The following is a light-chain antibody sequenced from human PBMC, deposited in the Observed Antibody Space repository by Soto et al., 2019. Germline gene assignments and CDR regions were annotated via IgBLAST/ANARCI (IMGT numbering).Light chain of an antibody. CDR2: EVS. CDR3: SSYAGSSTWV. J-gene: IGLJ2*01. CDR1: SSDVGGYNY. V-gene: IGLV2-8*01. Sequence: QSAPTQPPSASGSPGQSATISCTGTSSDVGGYNYVSWYQQYPGKAPKLMIYEVSKRPSGVPDRFSGYKSGNTASLTVSGLQAEEEAYYYCSSYAGSSTWVFGGGTKLTVL.